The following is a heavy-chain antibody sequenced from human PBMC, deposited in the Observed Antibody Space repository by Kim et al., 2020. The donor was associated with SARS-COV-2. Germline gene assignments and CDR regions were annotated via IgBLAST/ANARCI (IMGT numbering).Heavy chain of an antibody. D-gene: IGHD3-22*01. V-gene: IGHV3-30*18. J-gene: IGHJ4*01. CDR2: ISYDGSNK. CDR1: GFTFSSYG. Sequence: GGSLRLSCAASGFTFSSYGMHWVRQAPGKGLEWVAVISYDGSNKYYADSVKGRFTISRDNSKNTLYLQMNSLRAEDTAVYYCAKDRYYDSSGYYSLFDY. CDR3: AKDRYYDSSGYYSLFDY.